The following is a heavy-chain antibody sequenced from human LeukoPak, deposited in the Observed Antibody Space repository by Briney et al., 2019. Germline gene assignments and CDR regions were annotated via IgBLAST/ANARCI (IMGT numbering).Heavy chain of an antibody. CDR1: GGTFSSYA. Sequence: GASVKVSCKASGGTFSSYAISWVRQAPGQGLDWMGRIIPIFGTANYAQKFQGRVTITTDESTSTAYMELSSLRSEDTAVYYCARAVPIRDYYYYYMDVWGKGTTVTVSS. CDR3: ARAVPIRDYYYYYMDV. V-gene: IGHV1-69*05. J-gene: IGHJ6*03. D-gene: IGHD5-24*01. CDR2: IIPIFGTA.